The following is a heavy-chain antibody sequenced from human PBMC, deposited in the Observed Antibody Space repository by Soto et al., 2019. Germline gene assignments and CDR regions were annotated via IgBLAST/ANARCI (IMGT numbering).Heavy chain of an antibody. Sequence: EVQLVESGGGLVQPGGSLRLSCAASGFTVSSNYMNWVRQAPGKGLEWVSVIYSGGNRYYADSVKGRFTISRDTSKKTLYLQLASLRAEVSAVYYCARGFWSGYPDHFDYWGQGTLVTVSS. D-gene: IGHD3-3*01. V-gene: IGHV3-66*01. J-gene: IGHJ4*02. CDR3: ARGFWSGYPDHFDY. CDR2: IYSGGNR. CDR1: GFTVSSNY.